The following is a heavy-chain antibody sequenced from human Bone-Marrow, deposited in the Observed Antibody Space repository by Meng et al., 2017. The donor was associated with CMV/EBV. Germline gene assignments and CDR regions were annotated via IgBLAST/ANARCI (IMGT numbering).Heavy chain of an antibody. D-gene: IGHD3-3*01. V-gene: IGHV3-7*01. CDR1: GFTFSSYW. CDR2: IKQDGSEK. CDR3: ARDHPYYDFWSGPYGMDV. Sequence: GGSLRLSCAASGFTFSSYWMSWVRQAPGKGLEWVANIKQDGSEKYYVDSVKGRFTISRDNAKNSLYLQMNSLRAEDTAVYYCARDHPYYDFWSGPYGMDVWGQGTTVTVSS. J-gene: IGHJ6*02.